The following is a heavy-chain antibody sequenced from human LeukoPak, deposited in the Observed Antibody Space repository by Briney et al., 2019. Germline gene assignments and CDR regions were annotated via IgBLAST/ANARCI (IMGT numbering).Heavy chain of an antibody. D-gene: IGHD2-15*01. CDR2: ISSNGGNT. J-gene: IGHJ6*02. Sequence: GGSLRLSCSASGFTFSSYAMHWVRQAPGKGLEYVAAISSNGGNTYYADSVKGRFTISRDNSKNTLYLQMSSLRAEDTAVYYCVKGLGYCSGGSCYGDYYYGMDVWGQGTTVTVSS. CDR3: VKGLGYCSGGSCYGDYYYGMDV. CDR1: GFTFSSYA. V-gene: IGHV3-64D*09.